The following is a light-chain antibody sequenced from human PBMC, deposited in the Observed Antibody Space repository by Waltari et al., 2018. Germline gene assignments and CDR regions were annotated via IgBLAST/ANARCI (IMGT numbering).Light chain of an antibody. V-gene: IGKV3-20*01. Sequence: EIVLTQPPGTLSLSPGERATLSCRASQTVRTTYLAWYQQKPGQAPTLLIYGASSRATGIPDRFSGSGSVTDFSLTISSLEPEDFAVYYCQQYDISPLTFGGGTKVEIK. CDR3: QQYDISPLT. CDR1: QTVRTTY. CDR2: GAS. J-gene: IGKJ4*01.